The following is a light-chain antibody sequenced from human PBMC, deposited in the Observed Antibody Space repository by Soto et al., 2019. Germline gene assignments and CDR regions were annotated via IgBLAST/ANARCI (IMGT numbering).Light chain of an antibody. CDR1: ENIKNW. Sequence: DIQMTQSPSTLSASVGDRVTITCRASENIKNWLAWYQQTAGKAPKVLISDASRLEAGVTSRFSGSGSGTDFTLTITSLQTDDFGTYYCQQYDVHPKTFGQGTKVEVK. J-gene: IGKJ1*01. V-gene: IGKV1-5*01. CDR3: QQYDVHPKT. CDR2: DAS.